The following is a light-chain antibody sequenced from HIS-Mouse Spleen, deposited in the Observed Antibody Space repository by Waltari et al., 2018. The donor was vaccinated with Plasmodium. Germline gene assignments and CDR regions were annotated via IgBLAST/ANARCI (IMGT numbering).Light chain of an antibody. CDR3: QQYNNWSFT. CDR1: QSVSSN. V-gene: IGKV3-15*01. J-gene: IGKJ3*01. CDR2: VAS. Sequence: EIVMTQSPATLSVSPGERATLSCRANQSVSSNLAWYQQKPGQAPRLLIYVASTRATGIPARFSGIGSGTEFTLTISSLQSEDFAVYYCQQYNNWSFTFGPGTKVDIK.